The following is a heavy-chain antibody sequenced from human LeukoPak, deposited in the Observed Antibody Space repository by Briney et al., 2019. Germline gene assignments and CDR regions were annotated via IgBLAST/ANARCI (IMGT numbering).Heavy chain of an antibody. J-gene: IGHJ4*02. CDR1: RYSFTSYW. D-gene: IGHD4-17*01. V-gene: IGHV5-51*01. CDR3: ASNDYGDYVGY. CDR2: IYPGDSDT. Sequence: GESLKISCMCWRYSFTSYWIGWVRQMPGKGLEWMGIIYPGDSDTRYSPSFQGQVTISADKSISTAYLQWSSLKASDTAMYYCASNDYGDYVGYWGQGTLVTVSS.